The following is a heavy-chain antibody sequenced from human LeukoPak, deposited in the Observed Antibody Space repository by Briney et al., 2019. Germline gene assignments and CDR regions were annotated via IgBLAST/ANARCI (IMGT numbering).Heavy chain of an antibody. CDR2: INHSGST. CDR1: GGSFSGYY. J-gene: IGHJ6*03. CDR3: ARDSPYWFGEFYYYYYMDV. D-gene: IGHD3-10*01. Sequence: KPSETLSLTCAVYGGSFSGYYWSWIRQPPGKGLEWIGEINHSGSTNYNPSLKSRVTISVDTSKNQFSLKLSSVTAADTAVYYCARDSPYWFGEFYYYYYMDVWGKGTTVTVSS. V-gene: IGHV4-34*01.